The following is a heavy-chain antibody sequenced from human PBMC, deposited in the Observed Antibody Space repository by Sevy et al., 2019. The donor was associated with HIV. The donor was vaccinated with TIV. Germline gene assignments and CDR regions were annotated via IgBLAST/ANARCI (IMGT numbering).Heavy chain of an antibody. V-gene: IGHV3-30*04. Sequence: GGSLRLSCAASGFTFSDYTIHWVRQAPGKGLEWVSVISYDGSRTSYADSVKDRFTISRDNSKNALFLQMNSLRAEDTAVYYCTRVRGLLGWFDSWGQGTLVTVSS. D-gene: IGHD3-10*01. CDR3: TRVRGLLGWFDS. CDR2: ISYDGSRT. CDR1: GFTFSDYT. J-gene: IGHJ5*01.